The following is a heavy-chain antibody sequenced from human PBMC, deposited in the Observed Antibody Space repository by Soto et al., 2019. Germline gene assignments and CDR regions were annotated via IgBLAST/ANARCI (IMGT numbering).Heavy chain of an antibody. J-gene: IGHJ6*02. Sequence: EVQLLESGGGLGQPGGSLRLSCAASGFTFSSYAMTWVRQAPGRGLEWVSAISGSGSPTYYADSVKGRFTISRDNSKHTLYLQMNSLRADDTAVYYCARDMSGGTYNYYYGRYVWGQGTTVTVSS. CDR2: ISGSGSPT. CDR3: ARDMSGGTYNYYYGRYV. CDR1: GFTFSSYA. D-gene: IGHD1-26*01. V-gene: IGHV3-23*01.